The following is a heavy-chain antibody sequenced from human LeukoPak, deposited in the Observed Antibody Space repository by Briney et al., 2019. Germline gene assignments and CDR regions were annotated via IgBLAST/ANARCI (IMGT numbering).Heavy chain of an antibody. CDR3: ARDFTVTTGPFDY. CDR2: ISGSGGST. V-gene: IGHV3-23*01. D-gene: IGHD4-17*01. Sequence: GGSLRLSCAASGFTFSSYAMSWVRQAPGKGLEWVSAISGSGGSTYYADSVKGRFTISRDNAKNSLYLQMNSLRAEDTAVYYCARDFTVTTGPFDYWGQGTLVTVSS. J-gene: IGHJ4*02. CDR1: GFTFSSYA.